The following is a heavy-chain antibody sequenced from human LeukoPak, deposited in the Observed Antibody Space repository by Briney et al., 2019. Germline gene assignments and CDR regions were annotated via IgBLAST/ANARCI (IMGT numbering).Heavy chain of an antibody. Sequence: PSETLSLSCTVSGGSISSGGYSWSWIRQHPGKGLEWIGYIYYSGSTYYNPSLKSRVTISVDTSKNQFSLKLSSVTAADTAVYYCARVRIGYFDYWGQGTLVTVPS. V-gene: IGHV4-31*03. CDR1: GGSISSGGYS. CDR2: IYYSGST. CDR3: ARVRIGYFDY. D-gene: IGHD1-26*01. J-gene: IGHJ4*02.